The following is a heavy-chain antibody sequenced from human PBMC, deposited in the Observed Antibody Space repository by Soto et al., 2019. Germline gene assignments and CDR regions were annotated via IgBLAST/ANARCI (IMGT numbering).Heavy chain of an antibody. D-gene: IGHD2-15*01. V-gene: IGHV4-39*01. CDR2: IYHTGNA. CDR3: ARARGARYFDY. Sequence: SETLSLTCSVSGDSISNSRFYWAWIRQPPGEGLEWIGSIYHTGNAYYNPSLKSRVTISVDTSKNQFSLKLTSVTAADAALYYCARARGARYFDYWGQGTLVTVSS. J-gene: IGHJ4*02. CDR1: GDSISNSRFY.